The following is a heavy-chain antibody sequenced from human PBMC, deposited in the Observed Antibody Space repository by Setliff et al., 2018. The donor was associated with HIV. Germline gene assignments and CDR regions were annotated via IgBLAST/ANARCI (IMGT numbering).Heavy chain of an antibody. CDR2: IYHSGST. J-gene: IGHJ4*02. CDR1: GYSLSSDYY. CDR3: ARQSTTSRDFDS. V-gene: IGHV4-38-2*01. Sequence: SETLSLTCAVSGYSLSSDYYWGWIRQPPGKGLEWIASIYHSGSTYYNPSLKSRVIISVDASKNKFSLQLSSVTAADTAVYYCARQSTTSRDFDSWGQGTLVTVSS. D-gene: IGHD2-2*01.